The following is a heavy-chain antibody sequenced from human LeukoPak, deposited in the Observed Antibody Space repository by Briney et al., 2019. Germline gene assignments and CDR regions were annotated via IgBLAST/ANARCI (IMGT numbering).Heavy chain of an antibody. Sequence: GGSLRLSCGASGFTLGGYAMHWVRQAPGKGMEWVSVIYWNSVVIAYAHSVKGQFAISRDNAKNSLSLQMNSLRAEDIALYYCAILTDKGSFDMWGQPTMLAVSS. D-gene: IGHD3-9*01. CDR2: IYWNSVVI. J-gene: IGHJ3*02. CDR1: GFTLGGYA. V-gene: IGHV3-9*03. CDR3: AILTDKGSFDM.